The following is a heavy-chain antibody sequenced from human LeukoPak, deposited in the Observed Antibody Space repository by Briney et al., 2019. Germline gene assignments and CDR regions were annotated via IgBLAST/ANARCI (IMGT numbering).Heavy chain of an antibody. V-gene: IGHV4-59*01. CDR1: GGSISSYY. J-gene: IGHJ4*02. CDR3: PRVSRVSGDYSRGNDY. Sequence: PSETLSLTCTVSGGSISSYYWSWIRQPPGKGLEWIGYIYYSGSTNYNPSLKSRVTISVDTSKNQFSLKLSSVTAADTAVYYCPRVSRVSGDYSRGNDYWGQGTLATVSS. CDR2: IYYSGST. D-gene: IGHD4-17*01.